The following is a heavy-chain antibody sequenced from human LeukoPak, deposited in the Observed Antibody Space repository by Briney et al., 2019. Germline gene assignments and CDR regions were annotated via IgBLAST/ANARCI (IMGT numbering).Heavy chain of an antibody. CDR2: ISGSGGST. Sequence: PGGSLRLSCAASELNFSSYAMSWVRQAQGKGLEWVSAISGSGGSTYYADSVKGRFTISRENSKNTLYLQMNSLRAEDTAVYYCAKVVEMATIIDYWGQGTLVTVSS. CDR3: AKVVEMATIIDY. D-gene: IGHD5-24*01. CDR1: ELNFSSYA. J-gene: IGHJ4*02. V-gene: IGHV3-23*01.